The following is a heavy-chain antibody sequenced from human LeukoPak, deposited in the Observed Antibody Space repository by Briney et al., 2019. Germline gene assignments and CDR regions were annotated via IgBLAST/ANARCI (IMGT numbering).Heavy chain of an antibody. V-gene: IGHV4-34*01. J-gene: IGHJ4*02. CDR2: INHSGST. CDR3: ARGANYYDSSGYYIAAGFDY. D-gene: IGHD3-22*01. CDR1: GGSFSGYY. Sequence: SETLSLTCAVYGGSFSGYYWSWIRQPPGKGLEGIGEINHSGSTNYNPSLKSRVTISVDTSKNQFSLKLSSVTAADTAVYYCARGANYYDSSGYYIAAGFDYWGQGTLVTVSS.